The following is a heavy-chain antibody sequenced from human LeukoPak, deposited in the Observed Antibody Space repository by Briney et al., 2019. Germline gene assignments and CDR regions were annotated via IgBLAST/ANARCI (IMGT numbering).Heavy chain of an antibody. CDR3: AGTSYSSGWRTFDY. D-gene: IGHD6-19*01. CDR2: IYYSGST. CDR1: GGSISSGGYY. V-gene: IGHV4-31*03. J-gene: IGHJ4*02. Sequence: SQTLSLTCTVSGGSISSGGYYWSWIRQHPGKGLEWIGYIYYSGSTCYNPSLKSRVTISVDTSKSQFSLKLSSVTAADTAVYYCAGTSYSSGWRTFDYWGQGTLVTVSS.